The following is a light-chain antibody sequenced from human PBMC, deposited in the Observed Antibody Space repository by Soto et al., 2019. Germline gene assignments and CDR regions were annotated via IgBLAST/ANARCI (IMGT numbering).Light chain of an antibody. J-gene: IGKJ4*01. Sequence: VVMLRSPATMSVSPWEEVTFSCRASQSVSSRLAWYQQKPGQAPRLLIYGASTRATGIPARFSGSGSGTEFTLTISSLQSEDFAVYYCQHYNDWPLTSGGGTKVDI. CDR2: GAS. CDR3: QHYNDWPLT. CDR1: QSVSSR. V-gene: IGKV3-15*01.